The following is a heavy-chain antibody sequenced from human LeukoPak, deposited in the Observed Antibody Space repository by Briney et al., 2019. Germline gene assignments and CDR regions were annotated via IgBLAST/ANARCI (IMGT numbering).Heavy chain of an antibody. V-gene: IGHV3-66*02. CDR3: ARVLAYYYYYMDV. Sequence: GGSLRVSSAASGFTVSSNYRSWVRQGPGKGLEWVSAIYSGGSTYYADSAKGRFTISGYNSKNTLYLQMNSLRAEDTAVYYCARVLAYYYYYMDVWGKGTTVTVSS. J-gene: IGHJ6*03. CDR2: IYSGGST. CDR1: GFTVSSNY.